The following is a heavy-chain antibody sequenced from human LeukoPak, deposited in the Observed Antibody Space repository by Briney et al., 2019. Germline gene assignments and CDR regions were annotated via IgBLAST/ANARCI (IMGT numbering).Heavy chain of an antibody. V-gene: IGHV3-48*04. D-gene: IGHD3-22*01. J-gene: IGHJ4*02. CDR2: ISSSGSTI. CDR3: ARAGSYYYDSSGYYSD. CDR1: GFTFSSYG. Sequence: HAGGSLRLSCAASGFTFSSYGMHWVRQAPGKGLEWVSYISSSGSTIYYADSVKGRFTISRDNAKNSLYLQMNSLRAEDTAVYYCARAGSYYYDSSGYYSDWGQGTLVTVSS.